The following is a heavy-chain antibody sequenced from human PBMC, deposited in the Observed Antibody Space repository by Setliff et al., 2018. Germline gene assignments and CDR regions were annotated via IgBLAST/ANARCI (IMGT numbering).Heavy chain of an antibody. Sequence: SETLSLTCAAYGGTFSDYYWTWIRQPPGKGLEWVGEINHRGSTNYNPSLKSRVTISVDTSKDQFSLKLISMTAADTAVYYCARGRNVAARLLDSWGQGTLVT. CDR2: INHRGST. D-gene: IGHD6-6*01. CDR1: GGTFSDYY. J-gene: IGHJ4*02. CDR3: ARGRNVAARLLDS. V-gene: IGHV4-34*01.